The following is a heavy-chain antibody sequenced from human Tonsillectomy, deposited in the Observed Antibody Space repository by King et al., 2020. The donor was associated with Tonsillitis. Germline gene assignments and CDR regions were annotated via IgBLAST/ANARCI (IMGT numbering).Heavy chain of an antibody. V-gene: IGHV3-21*01. CDR3: ARDRHGDYTRRPFDI. J-gene: IGHJ3*02. Sequence: QLVQSGGGLVKTGGSLRLSCAASGFTFSSYSMNWVRQAPGKGLDWVSSISSSSSYIYYADSVKGRFTISRDNAKNSLYLQMNSLRAEDTAVYYCARDRHGDYTRRPFDIWGQGTMVTVSS. D-gene: IGHD4-17*01. CDR2: ISSSSSYI. CDR1: GFTFSSYS.